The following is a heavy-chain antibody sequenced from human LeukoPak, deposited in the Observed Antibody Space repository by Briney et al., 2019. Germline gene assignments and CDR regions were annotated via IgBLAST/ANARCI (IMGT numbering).Heavy chain of an antibody. J-gene: IGHJ4*02. CDR1: GGSIGSIVYY. D-gene: IGHD3-10*01. Sequence: TTSETLSLTCTVSGGSIGSIVYYWAWIRQPPGKGLEWIGSIYYSGSTYYNPSLKSRLSISVDTSKNQFSLKLSSVTAADTAVYYCTRSQNVLLWFGELSPFDYWGQGTLVTVSS. CDR2: IYYSGST. CDR3: TRSQNVLLWFGELSPFDY. V-gene: IGHV4-39*07.